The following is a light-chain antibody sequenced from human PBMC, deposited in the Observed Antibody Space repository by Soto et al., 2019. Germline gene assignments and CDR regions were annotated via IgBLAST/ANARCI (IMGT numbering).Light chain of an antibody. Sequence: EIVLTQSPGTLSLSPGEIATLSCRASESVNNNYLAWYQQKPGQAPRLLISGASSRAIGIPDRFSGSGSGTDFTLTIRRLEPEDFAVYYCQQYGTSPPINCGQGTRREIK. CDR3: QQYGTSPPIN. J-gene: IGKJ5*01. V-gene: IGKV3-20*01. CDR2: GAS. CDR1: ESVNNNY.